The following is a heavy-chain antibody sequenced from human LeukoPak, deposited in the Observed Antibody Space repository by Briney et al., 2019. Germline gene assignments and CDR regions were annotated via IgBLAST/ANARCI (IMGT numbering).Heavy chain of an antibody. Sequence: AGSLELSCAASGFTFSACYMSWFRQAQGKGLEWLSSIGGSGVDTNYADSVKGRFTTSRDNAKSSLYLQMNSLRAEDTAVYYCAKTLVASPGNTGGPWGQGTLVTVSS. CDR2: IGGSGVDT. V-gene: IGHV3-11*03. CDR3: AKTLVASPGNTGGP. D-gene: IGHD6-6*01. J-gene: IGHJ5*02. CDR1: GFTFSACY.